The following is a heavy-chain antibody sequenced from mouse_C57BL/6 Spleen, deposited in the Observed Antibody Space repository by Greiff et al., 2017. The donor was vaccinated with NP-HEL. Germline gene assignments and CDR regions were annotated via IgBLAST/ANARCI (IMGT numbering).Heavy chain of an antibody. J-gene: IGHJ4*01. CDR1: GYTFTSYW. CDR2: IYPGNSDT. Sequence: VQLQQSGTVLARPGASVKMSCKTSGYTFTSYWMHWVKQRPGQGLEWIGAIYPGNSDTSYNQKFKGKAKLTAVTSASTAYMELSSLTNEDSAVYDCAYDYYWAMEYWGQGTSVTVA. CDR3: AYDYYWAMEY. V-gene: IGHV1-5*01. D-gene: IGHD2-4*01.